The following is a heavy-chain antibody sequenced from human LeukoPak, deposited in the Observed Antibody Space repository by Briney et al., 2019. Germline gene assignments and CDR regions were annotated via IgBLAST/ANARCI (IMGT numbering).Heavy chain of an antibody. V-gene: IGHV4-38-2*02. Sequence: SETLSLTCTVSGYSISSGFYWGWIRQPPGEGLEWIGNVYHGGSSYYNPSLKSRVTISVDTSKNQFSLNLYSVTAADTAVYYCARRVGSSDCFDYWGQGTLVTVSS. CDR2: VYHGGSS. D-gene: IGHD6-6*01. J-gene: IGHJ4*02. CDR1: GYSISSGFY. CDR3: ARRVGSSDCFDY.